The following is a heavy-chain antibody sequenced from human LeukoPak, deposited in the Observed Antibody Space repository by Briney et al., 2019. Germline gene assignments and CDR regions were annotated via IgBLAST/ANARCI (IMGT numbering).Heavy chain of an antibody. CDR3: AREGRGYSYGQVESWFDP. V-gene: IGHV1-69*05. CDR1: GYTFTSYG. D-gene: IGHD5-18*01. CDR2: IIPIFGTA. Sequence: GASVKVSCKASGYTFTSYGISWVRQAPGQGLEWMGRIIPIFGTANYAQKFQGRVTITTDESTSTAYMELSSLRSEDTAVYYCAREGRGYSYGQVESWFDPWGQGTLVTVSS. J-gene: IGHJ5*02.